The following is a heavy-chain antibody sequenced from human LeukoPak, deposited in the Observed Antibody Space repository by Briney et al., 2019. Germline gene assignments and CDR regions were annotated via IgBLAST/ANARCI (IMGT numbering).Heavy chain of an antibody. V-gene: IGHV4-4*09. J-gene: IGHJ4*02. D-gene: IGHD6-19*01. CDR3: VQTTGWPGFDY. CDR1: GAPISRFY. Sequence: PSETLSLTCTASGAPISRFYWNWVRQPPGKGLEWIGNIYNGVPTFFNPSLKSRVTLSVDTSKTQFSLQLASVTAADTVVYYCVQTTGWPGFDYWGQGVLVTVSS. CDR2: IYNGVPT.